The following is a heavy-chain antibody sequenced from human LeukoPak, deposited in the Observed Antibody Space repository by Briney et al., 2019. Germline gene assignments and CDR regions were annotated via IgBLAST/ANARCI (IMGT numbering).Heavy chain of an antibody. CDR1: GGTFSSYA. J-gene: IGHJ3*02. D-gene: IGHD1-1*01. V-gene: IGHV1-69*05. Sequence: SVEVSCKASGGTFSSYAISWVRQAPGQGLEWMGRIIPIFGTANYAQKFQGRVTITTDESTSTAYMELSSLRSEDTAVYYCARYWNAEDAFDIWGQGTMVTVSS. CDR2: IIPIFGTA. CDR3: ARYWNAEDAFDI.